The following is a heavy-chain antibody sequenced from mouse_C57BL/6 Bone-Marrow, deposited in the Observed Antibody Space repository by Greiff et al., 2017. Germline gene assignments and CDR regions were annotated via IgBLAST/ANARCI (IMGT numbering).Heavy chain of an antibody. CDR1: GYTFTSYW. CDR2: IDPSDSYT. D-gene: IGHD1-1*01. J-gene: IGHJ2*01. CDR3: ASYYGSSDYFDY. V-gene: IGHV1-59*01. Sequence: VQLQQPGAELVRPGTSVKLSCKASGYTFTSYWMHWVKQRPGQGLEWIGVIDPSDSYTNYNQKFKGKATLTVDTSSSTAYMQLSSLTSEDAAVYYCASYYGSSDYFDYWGQGTTLTVSS.